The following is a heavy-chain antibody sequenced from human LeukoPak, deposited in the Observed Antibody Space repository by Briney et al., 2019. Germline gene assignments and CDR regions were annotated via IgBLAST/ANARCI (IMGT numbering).Heavy chain of an antibody. D-gene: IGHD5-24*01. Sequence: GGSLRLSCAASGFTVRNNHMSWVRQAPGKGLEWVSVIDSRDNTYHADSVKGRFTISRHTSKNTLYLQMNSLRAEDTAAYYCARESTPLRGAFDPWGPGTLVTVSS. CDR2: IDSRDNT. CDR1: GFTVRNNH. V-gene: IGHV3-53*04. J-gene: IGHJ5*02. CDR3: ARESTPLRGAFDP.